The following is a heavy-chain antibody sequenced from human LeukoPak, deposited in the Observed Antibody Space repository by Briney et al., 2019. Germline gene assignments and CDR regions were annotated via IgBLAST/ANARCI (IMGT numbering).Heavy chain of an antibody. Sequence: GASVKVSCKASGYTFTSYGISWVRQAPGQGLEWMGGIIPIFGTANYAQKFQGRVTITADESTSTAYMELSSLRSEDTAVYYCARDSIAARPIAFDIWGQGTMVTVSS. J-gene: IGHJ3*02. D-gene: IGHD6-6*01. CDR2: IIPIFGTA. CDR3: ARDSIAARPIAFDI. V-gene: IGHV1-69*13. CDR1: GYTFTSYG.